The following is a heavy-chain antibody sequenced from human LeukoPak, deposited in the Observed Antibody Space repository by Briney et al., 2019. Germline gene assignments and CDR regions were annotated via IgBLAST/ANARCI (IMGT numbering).Heavy chain of an antibody. V-gene: IGHV4-30-2*01. D-gene: IGHD3-16*02. Sequence: PSETLSLTCAVSGGSISSGGYSWSWIRQPPGKGLEWIGYIYHSGSTYYNPSLKSRVTISVDRSKNQFSLKLSSVTAADTAVYYCARGVAVALYDYVWGSYRFYFDYWGQGTLVTVSS. CDR3: ARGVAVALYDYVWGSYRFYFDY. J-gene: IGHJ4*02. CDR1: GGSISSGGYS. CDR2: IYHSGST.